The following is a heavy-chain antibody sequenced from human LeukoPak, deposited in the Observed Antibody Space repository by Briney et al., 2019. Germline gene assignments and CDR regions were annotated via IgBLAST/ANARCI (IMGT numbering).Heavy chain of an antibody. CDR1: GFNFRNYA. D-gene: IGHD3-10*01. CDR3: ARDNYGFDY. CDR2: ISYDGSNK. J-gene: IGHJ4*02. Sequence: PGGSLRLSCAASGFNFRNYAMHWVRQAPGKGLEWVAFISYDGSNKYYADSVKGRFTISRDNSKNTLYLQMNSLRAEDTAVYYCARDNYGFDYWGQGTLVTASS. V-gene: IGHV3-30*04.